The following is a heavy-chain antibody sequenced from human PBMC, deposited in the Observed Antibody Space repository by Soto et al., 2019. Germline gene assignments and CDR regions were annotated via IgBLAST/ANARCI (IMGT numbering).Heavy chain of an antibody. CDR2: ISAYNGNT. CDR1: GYTFTSYG. CDR3: AIGRRRNYDFSL. V-gene: IGHV1-18*04. D-gene: IGHD3-3*01. J-gene: IGHJ4*02. Sequence: ASVEVSCKASGYTFTSYGISWVRQAPGQGLEWMGWISAYNGNTNYAQKLQGRVTMTTDTSTSTAYMELRSLRPDDTAVYYCAIGRRRNYDFSLWGQGTLVTVSS.